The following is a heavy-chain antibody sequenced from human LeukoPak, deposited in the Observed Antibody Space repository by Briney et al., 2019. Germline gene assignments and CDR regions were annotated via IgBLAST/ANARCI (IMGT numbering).Heavy chain of an antibody. D-gene: IGHD4-17*01. V-gene: IGHV1-69*04. CDR2: IIPILGIA. CDR3: ARGGADYGDYPDY. CDR1: GGTFSSYA. J-gene: IGHJ4*02. Sequence: ASVKVSCKASGGTFSSYAISWVRQAPGQGLEWMGRIIPILGIANYAQKFQGRVTITADKSTSTAYMELSSLRSEDTAVYYCARGGADYGDYPDYWGQGTLVTVSS.